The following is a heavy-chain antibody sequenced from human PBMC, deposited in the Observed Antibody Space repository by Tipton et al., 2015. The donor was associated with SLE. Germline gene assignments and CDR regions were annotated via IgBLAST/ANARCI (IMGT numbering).Heavy chain of an antibody. Sequence: GLVKPSETLYLTCSVSGGSIRSHYWNWIRQSPGKGLEWIGYVSYSGSTLYNSSLRTRVTISVDTSKNQFSLKLTSVTAADTAVYYCAREEAGTHWSHYFDYWGQGMLVTVSP. CDR3: AREEAGTHWSHYFDY. CDR1: GGSIRSHY. CDR2: VSYSGST. J-gene: IGHJ4*02. D-gene: IGHD6-19*01. V-gene: IGHV4-59*11.